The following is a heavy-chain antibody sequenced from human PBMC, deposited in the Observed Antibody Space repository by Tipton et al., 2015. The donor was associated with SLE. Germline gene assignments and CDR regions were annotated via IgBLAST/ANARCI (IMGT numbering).Heavy chain of an antibody. Sequence: SLRLSCAASGFTFSSYAMSWVRQAPGKGLEWVSSISSSSSYIYYADSVKGRFTISRDNAKNSLYLQMNSLRAEDTAVYYCAKEKVIAAAGVYYYYGMDVWGQGTTVTVSS. CDR3: AKEKVIAAAGVYYYYGMDV. CDR2: ISSSSSYI. J-gene: IGHJ6*02. D-gene: IGHD6-13*01. V-gene: IGHV3-21*01. CDR1: GFTFSSYA.